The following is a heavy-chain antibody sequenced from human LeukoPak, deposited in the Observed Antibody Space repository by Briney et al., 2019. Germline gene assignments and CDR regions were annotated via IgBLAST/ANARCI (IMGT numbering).Heavy chain of an antibody. Sequence: SVKVSCKASGYTFTSYDINWVRQAPGQGLEWMGGIIPIFGTANYAQKFQGRVTITADESTSTAYMELSSLRSEDTAVYYCALYSSGWYVGRSYYYYGMDVWGQGTTVTVSS. CDR3: ALYSSGWYVGRSYYYYGMDV. CDR1: GYTFTSYD. V-gene: IGHV1-69*13. J-gene: IGHJ6*02. D-gene: IGHD6-19*01. CDR2: IIPIFGTA.